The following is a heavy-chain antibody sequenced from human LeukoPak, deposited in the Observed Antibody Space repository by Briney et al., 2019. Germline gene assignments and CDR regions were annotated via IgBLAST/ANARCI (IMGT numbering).Heavy chain of an antibody. J-gene: IGHJ5*02. D-gene: IGHD3-10*01. CDR2: TYYSGST. Sequence: KPSETLSLTCTVSGGSISSGDYYWSWIRQPPGKGLEWIGYTYYSGSTFYNPSLKSRITISVDTSKKRFSLKLSSVTAADTAVYYCARVRRGTMVRGVSGWFDPWGQGTLVTVSS. CDR3: ARVRRGTMVRGVSGWFDP. CDR1: GGSISSGDYY. V-gene: IGHV4-30-4*01.